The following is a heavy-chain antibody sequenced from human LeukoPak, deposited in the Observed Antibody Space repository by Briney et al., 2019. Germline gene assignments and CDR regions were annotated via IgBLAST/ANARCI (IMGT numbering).Heavy chain of an antibody. J-gene: IGHJ3*02. CDR1: GYSISSGYY. CDR3: ARDPATYSYDSSGTWDASDI. D-gene: IGHD3-22*01. V-gene: IGHV4-38-2*02. Sequence: PSETLSLTCTVSGYSISSGYYCGWIRQPPGKELEWIGRIYQSGSTSYNPSLKSRVTISVDTSKNQFSLKLSSVTAADTAVYYCARDPATYSYDSSGTWDASDIWGRGTMVTVSS. CDR2: IYQSGST.